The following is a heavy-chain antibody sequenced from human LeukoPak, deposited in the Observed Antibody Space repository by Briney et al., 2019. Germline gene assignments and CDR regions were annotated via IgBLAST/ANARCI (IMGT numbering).Heavy chain of an antibody. Sequence: GGSLRLSCAASGFTFSSYAMSWVRQAPGKGLEWVSSISGSGNRTYYADSVKGRFTISRDNSKNTLFLQMNSLRAEDTAVYYCAKNLYCGGGSCYPSSLGMDVWGQGTTVTVSS. V-gene: IGHV3-23*01. D-gene: IGHD2-15*01. CDR3: AKNLYCGGGSCYPSSLGMDV. J-gene: IGHJ6*02. CDR1: GFTFSSYA. CDR2: ISGSGNRT.